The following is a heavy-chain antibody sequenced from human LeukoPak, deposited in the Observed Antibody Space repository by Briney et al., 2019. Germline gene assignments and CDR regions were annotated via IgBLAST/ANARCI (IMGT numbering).Heavy chain of an antibody. CDR1: GGSISSYY. CDR2: IYYSGST. D-gene: IGHD6-19*01. J-gene: IGHJ4*02. Sequence: SETLSLTCTVSGGSISSYYWSWIRQPPRKGLEWIGYIYYSGSTNYNPPLKSRVTISVDTSKNQFSLKLSSVTAADTAMYYCARRAYSSGWYYFDYWGQGTLVTASS. V-gene: IGHV4-59*01. CDR3: ARRAYSSGWYYFDY.